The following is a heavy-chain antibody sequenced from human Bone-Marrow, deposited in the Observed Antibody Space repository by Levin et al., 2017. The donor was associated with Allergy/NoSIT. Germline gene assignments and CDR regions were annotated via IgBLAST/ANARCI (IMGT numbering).Heavy chain of an antibody. V-gene: IGHV1-2*02. D-gene: IGHD2-2*01. J-gene: IGHJ6*02. CDR2: INPNSGGT. CDR3: ARGDIVVVPAQNPRGYYYYYGMDG. Sequence: GESLKISCKASGYTFTGYYMHWVRQAPGQGLEWMGWINPNSGGTNYAQKFQGRVTMTRDTSISTAYMELSRLRSDDTAVYYCARGDIVVVPAQNPRGYYYYYGMDGWGQGTTVTVSS. CDR1: GYTFTGYY.